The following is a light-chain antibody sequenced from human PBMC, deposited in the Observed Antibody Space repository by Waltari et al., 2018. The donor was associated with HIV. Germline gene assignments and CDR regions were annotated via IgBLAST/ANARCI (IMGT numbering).Light chain of an antibody. CDR3: CSYAGSSTLV. CDR1: IRDVGNYNL. CDR2: EVR. Sequence: QSALTQPASVSGSPGQSITISCTGTIRDVGNYNLVSWYQQHPGNAPKVLIYEVRQRPSGVSDRVSGSTSANTASLTISGLQAEDEAHYYCCSYAGSSTLVFGGGTKLTVL. V-gene: IGLV2-23*02. J-gene: IGLJ3*02.